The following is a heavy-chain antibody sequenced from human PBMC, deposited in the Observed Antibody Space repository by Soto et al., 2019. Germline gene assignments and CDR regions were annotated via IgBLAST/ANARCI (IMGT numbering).Heavy chain of an antibody. CDR1: GFTFSNAW. J-gene: IGHJ4*02. V-gene: IGHV3-15*01. D-gene: IGHD2-2*01. CDR2: IKSKTDGGTT. CDR3: TTVAQLTLGDY. Sequence: EVQLVESGGGLVKPGGSLRLSCAASGFTFSNAWMSWVRQAPGKGLEWVGRIKSKTDGGTTDYAAPVKGRFTISRDYSKNTLYLQMNSLNTEDTAVYYCTTVAQLTLGDYWGQGTLVTVSS.